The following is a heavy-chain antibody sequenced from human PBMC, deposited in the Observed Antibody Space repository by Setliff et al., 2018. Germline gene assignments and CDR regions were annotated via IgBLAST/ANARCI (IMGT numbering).Heavy chain of an antibody. CDR1: GGSISSYY. CDR2: IDYSGST. J-gene: IGHJ6*04. D-gene: IGHD3-3*02. Sequence: PSETLSLTCTASGGSISSYYWSWIRQPPGKGLEWIGYIDYSGSTNYNPSLKSRVTISLDTSKNQFSLQLSSVTAADTAVYYCARDGLGAFSLRSMDVWGKGTTVTVSS. V-gene: IGHV4-59*01. CDR3: ARDGLGAFSLRSMDV.